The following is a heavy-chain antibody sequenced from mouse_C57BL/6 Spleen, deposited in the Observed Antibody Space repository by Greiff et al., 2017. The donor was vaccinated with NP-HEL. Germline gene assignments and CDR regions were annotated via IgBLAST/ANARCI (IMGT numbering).Heavy chain of an antibody. J-gene: IGHJ3*01. CDR2: ISNGGGST. D-gene: IGHD4-1*01. V-gene: IGHV5-12*01. Sequence: EVNLVESGGGLVQPGGSLKLSCAASGFTFSDYYMYWVRQTPEKRLEWVAYISNGGGSTYYPDTVKGRFTISRDNAKNTLYLQMSRLKSEDTAMYYCARTGTAWFAYWGQGTLVTVSA. CDR3: ARTGTAWFAY. CDR1: GFTFSDYY.